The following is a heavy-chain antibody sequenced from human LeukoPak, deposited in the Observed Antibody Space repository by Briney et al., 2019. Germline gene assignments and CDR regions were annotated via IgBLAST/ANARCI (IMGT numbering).Heavy chain of an antibody. Sequence: GGSLRLSCAACGFTFSGSTMNWVRQAPGKGLEWVSSISTSSSYIYYADSVRGRFTISRDNAKNSLYLQMNSLRAEDTAVYYCAREDGSGWYSVGYYYYYMDVWGKGTTVTISS. D-gene: IGHD6-19*01. V-gene: IGHV3-21*01. J-gene: IGHJ6*03. CDR1: GFTFSGST. CDR2: ISTSSSYI. CDR3: AREDGSGWYSVGYYYYYMDV.